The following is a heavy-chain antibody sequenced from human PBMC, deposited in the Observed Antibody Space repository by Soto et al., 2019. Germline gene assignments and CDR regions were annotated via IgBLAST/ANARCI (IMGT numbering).Heavy chain of an antibody. V-gene: IGHV4-34*01. J-gene: IGHJ5*02. Sequence: SETLSLTCAVYGGSFSCYYWSGIRQPPGKGLEWIGEINHSGSTNYNPSLKSRVTISVDTSKNQFSLKLSSVTAADTAVYYCARENLNYDFWSGKLNWFDPWGQGTLVTVSS. CDR3: ARENLNYDFWSGKLNWFDP. CDR1: GGSFSCYY. D-gene: IGHD3-3*01. CDR2: INHSGST.